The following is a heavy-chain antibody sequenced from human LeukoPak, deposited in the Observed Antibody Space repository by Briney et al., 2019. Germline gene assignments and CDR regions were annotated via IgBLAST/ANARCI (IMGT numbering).Heavy chain of an antibody. CDR1: GFTFNSYW. CDR3: ARDLSPEVVATSSHFDAWDI. D-gene: IGHD2-2*01. CDR2: INPDGHVT. V-gene: IGHV3-7*01. Sequence: PGGSLRLSCAVSGFTFNSYWMTWVRQAPGKGLEWVANINPDGHVTYYVDSLKGRFTISRDNAKNSLYLQMDSLRAEDTALYYCARDLSPEVVATSSHFDAWDIWGQGTRVAVSS. J-gene: IGHJ3*02.